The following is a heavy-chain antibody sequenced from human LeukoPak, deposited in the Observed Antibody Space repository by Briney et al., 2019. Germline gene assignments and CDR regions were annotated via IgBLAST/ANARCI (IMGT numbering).Heavy chain of an antibody. CDR2: ISSRSSYN. J-gene: IGHJ4*02. D-gene: IGHD3-3*01. Sequence: GGSLRLSCAASGFTFSSYGMNWVRQAPGKGLEWVSSISSRSSYNYYADAVKSRFTISRDNTKKSLYLELSIMSAEDTAVYYCARQYYDIWSGYYTADYYFDYWGQGTLVTVSS. V-gene: IGHV3-21*01. CDR3: ARQYYDIWSGYYTADYYFDY. CDR1: GFTFSSYG.